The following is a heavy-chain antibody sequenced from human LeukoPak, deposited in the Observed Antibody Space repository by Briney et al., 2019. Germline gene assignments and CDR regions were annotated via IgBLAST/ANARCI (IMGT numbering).Heavy chain of an antibody. CDR1: VYILIGYY. V-gene: IGHV1-2*02. Sequence: ASVKVSCKASVYILIGYYMFWVRQAPGQGTEWMGWINPKTGGTNYAQMFQGRVTMTRDTSISTAYMELSRLRSDDTAVYYCARGAWGSDAFDIWGQGTMVTVSS. D-gene: IGHD3-16*01. CDR3: ARGAWGSDAFDI. J-gene: IGHJ3*02. CDR2: INPKTGGT.